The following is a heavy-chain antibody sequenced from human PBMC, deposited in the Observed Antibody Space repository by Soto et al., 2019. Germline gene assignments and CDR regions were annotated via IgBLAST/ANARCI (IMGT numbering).Heavy chain of an antibody. Sequence: SVKVSCKASGGTFSSYAISWVRQAPGQGLEWMGGIIPIFGTANYAQKFQGRVTITADESTSTAYMELSSLRSEDTAVYYCARDEYCSGGSCYPKTGYYGMDVWGQGTTVTVSS. CDR2: IIPIFGTA. CDR3: ARDEYCSGGSCYPKTGYYGMDV. CDR1: GGTFSSYA. J-gene: IGHJ6*02. D-gene: IGHD2-15*01. V-gene: IGHV1-69*13.